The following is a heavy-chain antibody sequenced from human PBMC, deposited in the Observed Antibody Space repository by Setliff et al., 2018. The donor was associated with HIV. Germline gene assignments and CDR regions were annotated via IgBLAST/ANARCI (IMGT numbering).Heavy chain of an antibody. CDR2: IYYSGST. J-gene: IGHJ3*02. CDR3: ARFPLLHKNAFDI. D-gene: IGHD2-15*01. Sequence: PSETLCLTCTVSGGSISSNYWSWMRQPPGKGLEWIGHIYYSGSTNYNPSLKSRVTISVDTSRNQFSLNLSSVTAADTAVYYCARFPLLHKNAFDIWGQGTMVTVSS. CDR1: GGSISSNY. V-gene: IGHV4-59*01.